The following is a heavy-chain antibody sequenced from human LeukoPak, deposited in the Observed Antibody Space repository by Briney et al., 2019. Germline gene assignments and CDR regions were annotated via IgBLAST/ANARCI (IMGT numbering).Heavy chain of an antibody. J-gene: IGHJ6*02. Sequence: GGSLRLSCAASGFTFSSYEMNWVRQAPGKGLEWVSYISSSGSTIYYADSVKGRFTISRDNAKNSLYLQMNSLRAEDTAVYYCARMSVAAAGTNYYYGMDVWGQGTTVTVSS. CDR2: ISSSGSTI. CDR3: ARMSVAAAGTNYYYGMDV. CDR1: GFTFSSYE. V-gene: IGHV3-48*03. D-gene: IGHD6-13*01.